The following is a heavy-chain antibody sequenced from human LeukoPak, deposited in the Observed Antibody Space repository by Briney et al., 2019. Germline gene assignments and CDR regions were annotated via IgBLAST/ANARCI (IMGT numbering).Heavy chain of an antibody. CDR3: ASTGYCSGGSCHSNRY. CDR1: GYTFTGYY. CDR2: INPNSGGT. Sequence: ASVKVSCKASGYTFTGYYMYWVRQAPGQGLEWMGWINPNSGGTNYAQKFQGRVTMTRDTSISTAYMELSRLRSDDTAVYYCASTGYCSGGSCHSNRYWGQRTLVTVSS. J-gene: IGHJ4*02. D-gene: IGHD2-15*01. V-gene: IGHV1-2*02.